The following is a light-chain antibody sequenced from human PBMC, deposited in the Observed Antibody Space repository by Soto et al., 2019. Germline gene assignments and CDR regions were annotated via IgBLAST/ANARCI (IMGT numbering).Light chain of an antibody. J-gene: IGLJ2*01. Sequence: QSVLTQPASGSGSPGQSITISCTGTSSDVGGYNYVSWYQHHPDKAHKLMIYDVNNRPSGVSNRFSGSKSGNTASLTISGLQAEDEAAYYCSSYTSSSTRLVFGGGTKLTVL. CDR1: SSDVGGYNY. CDR3: SSYTSSSTRLV. CDR2: DVN. V-gene: IGLV2-14*03.